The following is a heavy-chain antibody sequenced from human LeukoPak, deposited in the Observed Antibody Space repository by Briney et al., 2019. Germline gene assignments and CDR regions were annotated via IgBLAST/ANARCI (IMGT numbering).Heavy chain of an antibody. CDR1: GFTFSIYW. CDR2: INTDGSST. V-gene: IGHV3-74*01. CDR3: ARALYDFWSGYYIANYMDV. Sequence: GGSLRLSCTASGFTFSIYWMHWVRQAPGKGLVWVSRINTDGSSTSYADSVKGRLTISRDNAKNTLFLQMNSLRAEDTAVYYCARALYDFWSGYYIANYMDVWGKGTPVTVSS. D-gene: IGHD3-3*01. J-gene: IGHJ6*03.